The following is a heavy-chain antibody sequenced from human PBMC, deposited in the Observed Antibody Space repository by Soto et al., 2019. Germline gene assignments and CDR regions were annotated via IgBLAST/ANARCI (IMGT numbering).Heavy chain of an antibody. J-gene: IGHJ3*02. CDR1: GFTFSDYY. CDR3: ARDADILTGSDAFDI. V-gene: IGHV3-11*05. Sequence: QVQLVESGGGLVKPGGSLRLSCAASGFTFSDYYMSWIRQAPGKGLEWVSYISSSSSYTNYADSVKGRFTISRDNAKNSLYLQMNSVRAEDTAVYYCARDADILTGSDAFDIWGQGTMVTVSS. D-gene: IGHD3-9*01. CDR2: ISSSSSYT.